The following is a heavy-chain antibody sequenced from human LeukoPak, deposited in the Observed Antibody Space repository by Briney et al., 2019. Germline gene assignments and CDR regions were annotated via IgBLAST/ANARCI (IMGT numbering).Heavy chain of an antibody. V-gene: IGHV1-2*06. CDR2: INPNSGGT. CDR3: ARDKAVVAATFWFDP. Sequence: ASVKVSCKASGYTFTGYYMHWVRQAPGQGLEWMGRINPNSGGTNYAQKFQGRVTMTRDTPISTAYMELSRLRSGDTAVYYCARDKAVVAATFWFDPWGQGTLVTVSS. D-gene: IGHD2-15*01. CDR1: GYTFTGYY. J-gene: IGHJ5*02.